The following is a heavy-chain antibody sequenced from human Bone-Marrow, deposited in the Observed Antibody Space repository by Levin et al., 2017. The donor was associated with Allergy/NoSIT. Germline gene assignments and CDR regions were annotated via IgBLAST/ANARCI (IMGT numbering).Heavy chain of an antibody. CDR2: IYHSGST. D-gene: IGHD6-19*01. CDR1: GGSISSSNW. Sequence: ASETLSLTCAVSGGSISSSNWWSWVRQPPGKGLEWIGEIYHSGSTNYNPSLKSRVTISVDKSKNQFSLKLSSVTAADTAVYYCARVPYSSGWHFDYWGQGTLVTVSS. J-gene: IGHJ4*02. V-gene: IGHV4-4*02. CDR3: ARVPYSSGWHFDY.